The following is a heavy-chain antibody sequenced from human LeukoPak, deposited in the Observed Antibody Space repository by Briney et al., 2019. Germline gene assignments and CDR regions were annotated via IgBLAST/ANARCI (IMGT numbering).Heavy chain of an antibody. CDR2: INSDGSST. CDR3: ARVQRGIAVALDY. J-gene: IGHJ4*02. V-gene: IGHV3-74*01. CDR1: GFTFSTFA. Sequence: GGSLRLSCAASGFTFSTFAMIWVRQAPGKGLVWVSRINSDGSSTSYADSVKGRFTISRDNAKNTLYLQMNSLRAEDTAVYYCARVQRGIAVALDYWGQETLATVSS. D-gene: IGHD6-19*01.